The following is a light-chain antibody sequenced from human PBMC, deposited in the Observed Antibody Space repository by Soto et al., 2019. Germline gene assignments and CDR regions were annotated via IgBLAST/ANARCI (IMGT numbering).Light chain of an antibody. V-gene: IGKV3-15*01. Sequence: EIVMTQSPATLSVSPGERATLSCRASQSINNNLVWYQQKPGQAPRLLIYDASTRAKGIAARFSGSGSGTEFTLTISSLQSEDFAVYHCQQYNEWPPLTFGGGTKVEIK. CDR3: QQYNEWPPLT. CDR1: QSINNN. CDR2: DAS. J-gene: IGKJ4*01.